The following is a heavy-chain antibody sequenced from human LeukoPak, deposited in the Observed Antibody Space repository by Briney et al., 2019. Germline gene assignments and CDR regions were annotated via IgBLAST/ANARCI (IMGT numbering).Heavy chain of an antibody. CDR3: ARDRYGDYRITSSFDP. V-gene: IGHV3-30-3*01. J-gene: IGHJ5*02. Sequence: PGGSLRLSCAASGFTFSSYAMHWVRQAPGKGLEWVAVISYDGSNKYYADSVKGRFTISRDNSRNTLYLQMNSLRAEDTAVYYCARDRYGDYRITSSFDPWGQGTLVTVSS. CDR1: GFTFSSYA. D-gene: IGHD4-17*01. CDR2: ISYDGSNK.